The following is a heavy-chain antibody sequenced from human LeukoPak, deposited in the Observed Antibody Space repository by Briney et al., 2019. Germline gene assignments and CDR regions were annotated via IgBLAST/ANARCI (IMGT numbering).Heavy chain of an antibody. Sequence: SETLSLTCAVSGGSIITTHWYRWVRQPPGKGLEWIGEIFHPGRTNYNPSLKSRITMSVDKSKSQFSLNLYSVTAADTAVYYCARHQMGANTFDFWGQGILVTVSS. CDR1: GGSIITTHW. CDR3: ARHQMGANTFDF. V-gene: IGHV4-4*02. J-gene: IGHJ4*02. CDR2: IFHPGRT. D-gene: IGHD1-26*01.